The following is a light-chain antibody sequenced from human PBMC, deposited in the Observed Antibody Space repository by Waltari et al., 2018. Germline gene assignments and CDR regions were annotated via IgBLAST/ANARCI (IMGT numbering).Light chain of an antibody. Sequence: QSALTQPASVSGSPGQSITISCTGTSSDVGGYNFVYWYQQHPGKAPKLMIYEVTNRPSGVSNRFSGSKSGNTASLTISGLLAEDEADYYCCSYTTTTTVVFGGGTKLTVL. V-gene: IGLV2-14*01. J-gene: IGLJ3*02. CDR2: EVT. CDR3: CSYTTTTTVV. CDR1: SSDVGGYNF.